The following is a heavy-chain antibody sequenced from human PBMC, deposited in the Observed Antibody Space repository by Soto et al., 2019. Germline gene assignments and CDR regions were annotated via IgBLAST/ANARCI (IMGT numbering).Heavy chain of an antibody. V-gene: IGHV1-18*01. J-gene: IGHJ6*02. CDR3: ARDPGFGFGYIYAFAMDV. CDR1: GYTFSNYG. CDR2: ISGYNGNT. D-gene: IGHD5-18*01. Sequence: QVQLVQSGAEVKKPGASVKVSCKASGYTFSNYGISWVRQGPGQGRDWRGWISGYNGNTHYEEKVQDRIKMTTVTSTSTTYLELRSLRSDDTAVYFCARDPGFGFGYIYAFAMDVWGQGPTVPVSS.